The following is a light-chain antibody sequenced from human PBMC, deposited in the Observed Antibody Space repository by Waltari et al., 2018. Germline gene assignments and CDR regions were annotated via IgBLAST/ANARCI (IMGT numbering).Light chain of an antibody. CDR1: QGISDW. V-gene: IGKV1-5*03. CDR3: QQYDRFSGT. J-gene: IGKJ1*01. CDR2: KVS. Sequence: DIQMTQSPSTLSASVGDRVTITCRASQGISDWLAWYQQKPGTAPKLLIYKVSKLESGVPSRFSGSGSGTEFTLTISSLQPDDFATYYCQQYDRFSGTFGPGTKVEIK.